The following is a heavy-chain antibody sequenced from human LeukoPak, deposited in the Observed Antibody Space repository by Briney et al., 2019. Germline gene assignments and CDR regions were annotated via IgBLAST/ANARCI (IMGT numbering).Heavy chain of an antibody. J-gene: IGHJ4*02. CDR1: GGSFSGYY. V-gene: IGHV4-34*01. CDR3: ASREDRNYWYFAC. CDR2: INHSGGT. Sequence: KASETLSLTCAVFGGSFSGYYWSWIRQPPGKGLEWIGGINHSGGTNHDPSLKSRVTISLDTSKNRFSLKLSSVTAADTAVYYCASREDRNYWYFACWGQGTLVTVSS. D-gene: IGHD4-11*01.